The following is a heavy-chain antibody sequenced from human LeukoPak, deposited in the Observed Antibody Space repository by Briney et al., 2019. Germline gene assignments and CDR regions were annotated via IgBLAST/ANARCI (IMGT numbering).Heavy chain of an antibody. CDR1: GGSFSGYY. J-gene: IGHJ4*02. CDR3: ARHDDSGGPIDY. CDR2: INHSGST. V-gene: IGHV4-34*01. D-gene: IGHD3-10*01. Sequence: PSETLSLTCAVYGGSFSGYYWSWIRQPPGKGLEWIGEINHSGSTNYNPSLKSRVTISVDTSKNQFSLKLSSVTAADTAVYYCARHDDSGGPIDYWGQGTLVTVSS.